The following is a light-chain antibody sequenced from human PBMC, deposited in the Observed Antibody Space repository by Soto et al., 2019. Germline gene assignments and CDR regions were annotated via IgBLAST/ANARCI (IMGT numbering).Light chain of an antibody. CDR3: CSYAGSRV. Sequence: QSALTQPASVSGSPGQSITISCTGTSSDVGSYNLVSWYQQHPGKAPKLMIYEGSKRPSGVSNRFSGSKSGNTASLTISWLQAEDEADYYCCSYAGSRVFGRGTKLTVL. V-gene: IGLV2-23*01. CDR1: SSDVGSYNL. CDR2: EGS. J-gene: IGLJ3*02.